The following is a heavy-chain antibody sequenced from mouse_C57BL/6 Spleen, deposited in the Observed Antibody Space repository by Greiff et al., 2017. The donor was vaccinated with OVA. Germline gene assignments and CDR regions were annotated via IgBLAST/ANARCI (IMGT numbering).Heavy chain of an antibody. CDR3: AGSYCDCGAMDY. V-gene: IGHV1-61*01. Sequence: VQLQQPGAELVRPGSSVKLSCKASGYTFTSYWMDWVKQRPGQGLEWIGDIYPSDGDTHYNQKFKDKATLTVDKSSSTAYMQLRSLTSEDSAVYDSAGSYCDCGAMDYWGQGTTVTVSS. CDR1: GYTFTSYW. J-gene: IGHJ4*01. D-gene: IGHD2-4*01. CDR2: IYPSDGDT.